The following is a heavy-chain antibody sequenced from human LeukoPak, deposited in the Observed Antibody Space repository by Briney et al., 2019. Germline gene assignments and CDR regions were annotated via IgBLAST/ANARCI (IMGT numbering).Heavy chain of an antibody. V-gene: IGHV3-53*01. D-gene: IGHD4-17*01. CDR2: IYSGGST. J-gene: IGHJ4*02. Sequence: GGSLRLSCAASGFTVSSNYMIWVRQAPGKGLEWVSIIYSGGSTYYADSVRGRFTISRDNSKNTVYLQMNSLTVEDTALYYCTKRITATAPFDSWGQGALVIVSS. CDR3: TKRITATAPFDS. CDR1: GFTVSSNY.